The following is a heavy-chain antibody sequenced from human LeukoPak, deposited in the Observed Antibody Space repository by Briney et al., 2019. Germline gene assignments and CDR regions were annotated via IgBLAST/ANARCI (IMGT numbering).Heavy chain of an antibody. V-gene: IGHV4-39*01. D-gene: IGHD6-13*01. CDR3: ARQVRGIAAKMDV. CDR2: VFYNGAT. J-gene: IGHJ6*04. Sequence: SETLSLTCIVSGGSISSSIYYWAWVRQPPGKGLEWIGTVFYNGATQYSPSLRSRVTISIDTSTNQFSLKLSSVTAADTAVYYCARQVRGIAAKMDVWGKGTTVTVSS. CDR1: GGSISSSIYY.